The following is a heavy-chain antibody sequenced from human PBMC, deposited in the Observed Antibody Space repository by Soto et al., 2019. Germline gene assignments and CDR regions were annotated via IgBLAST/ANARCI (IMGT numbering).Heavy chain of an antibody. J-gene: IGHJ4*02. CDR2: IIPIFGTA. CDR3: ASPRRVATIKESFILDY. CDR1: GGTFSSYA. V-gene: IGHV1-69*12. D-gene: IGHD5-12*01. Sequence: QVQLVQSGAEVKKPGSSVKVSCKASGGTFSSYAISWVRQAPGQGLEWMGGIIPIFGTANYAQKFQGRVTITADESTSTAYMELSSLRSEDTAVYYCASPRRVATIKESFILDYWGQGTLVTVSS.